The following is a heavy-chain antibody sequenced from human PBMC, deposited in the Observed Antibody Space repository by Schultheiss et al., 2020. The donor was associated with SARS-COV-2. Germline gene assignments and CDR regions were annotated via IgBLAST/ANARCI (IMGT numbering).Heavy chain of an antibody. CDR1: GGSIDSGDYS. CDR2: IYHTGST. V-gene: IGHV4-30-2*01. J-gene: IGHJ4*02. D-gene: IGHD4-11*01. Sequence: SETLSLTCAVSGGSIDSGDYSWSWIRQPPGRVLEWIGYIYHTGSTNYNPSLKSRVTISVDKSKNQFSLKLTSVTAADTAVYYCARGPTMTTDYWGQGTLVTVSS. CDR3: ARGPTMTTDY.